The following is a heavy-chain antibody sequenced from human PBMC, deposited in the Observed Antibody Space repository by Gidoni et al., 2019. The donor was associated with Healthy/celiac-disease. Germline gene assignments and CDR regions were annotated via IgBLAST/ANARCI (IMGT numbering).Heavy chain of an antibody. CDR2: IYHSGST. J-gene: IGHJ4*02. Sequence: QVQLQESGPGLVKPSETLSLTCTVSGYSISSGYYWGWIRQPPGKGLEWIGSIYHSGSTYYNPSLKSRVTISVDTSKNQFSLKLSSVTAADTAVYYCARDTIAAAGIDYWGQGTLVTVSS. V-gene: IGHV4-38-2*02. CDR1: GYSISSGYY. CDR3: ARDTIAAAGIDY. D-gene: IGHD6-13*01.